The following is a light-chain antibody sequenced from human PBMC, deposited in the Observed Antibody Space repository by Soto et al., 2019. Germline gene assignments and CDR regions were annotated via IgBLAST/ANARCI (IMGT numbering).Light chain of an antibody. CDR2: AAS. Sequence: DIQVTQSPSSLSASVGARVTITCRASQSISTHLNWYQQKLGKAPELLIYAASSLQSGVPSRFSGSGSGTDFTLTISSLQPEDFATYYCQLVHNTPYIFGQGTKLEIK. V-gene: IGKV1-39*01. CDR1: QSISTH. CDR3: QLVHNTPYI. J-gene: IGKJ2*01.